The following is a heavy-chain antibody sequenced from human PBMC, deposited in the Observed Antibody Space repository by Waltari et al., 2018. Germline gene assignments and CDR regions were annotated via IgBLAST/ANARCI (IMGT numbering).Heavy chain of an antibody. CDR1: GFTFSSYW. CDR2: IKQDGSEK. J-gene: IGHJ6*02. Sequence: EVQLVESGGGLVQPGVSLRLSCAASGFTFSSYWMSWVRQAQGKGREWVANIKQDGSEKYYVYSVKGRFTISRDSAKNSLYLQMNSLRAEDTAVYYCARAGGSAYYYCGMDVWGQGTTVTVSS. CDR3: ARAGGSAYYYCGMDV. D-gene: IGHD1-1*01. V-gene: IGHV3-7*01.